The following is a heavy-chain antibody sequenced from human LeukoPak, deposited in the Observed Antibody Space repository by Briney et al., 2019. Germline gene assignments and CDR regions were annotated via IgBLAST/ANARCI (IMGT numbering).Heavy chain of an antibody. CDR3: ARDPSGGYYFFDY. Sequence: PGGSLRLSCAASGFTFSSYGMSWVRQAPGKGLEWVSAISGSGGSTYYADSVKGRFTISRDNSKNTLYLQMNSLRAEDTAVYYCARDPSGGYYFFDYWGQGTLVTVSS. CDR2: ISGSGGST. J-gene: IGHJ4*02. D-gene: IGHD3-10*01. V-gene: IGHV3-23*01. CDR1: GFTFSSYG.